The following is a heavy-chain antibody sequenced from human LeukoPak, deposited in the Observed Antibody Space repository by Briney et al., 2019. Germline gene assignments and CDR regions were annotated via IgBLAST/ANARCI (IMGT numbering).Heavy chain of an antibody. J-gene: IGHJ3*02. CDR2: KYARGSS. D-gene: IGHD2-15*01. CDR1: GGSISNCY. Sequence: PSETLSLTCTVSGGSISNCYWSWIRQPAGKGLEWIGRKYARGSSNYNPPVQSRVTMSVDTSKNQFSLKLRSVTAADTAVYYCARGRYCSADICTGGDSFDIRGQGTMVSVSP. CDR3: ARGRYCSADICTGGDSFDI. V-gene: IGHV4-4*07.